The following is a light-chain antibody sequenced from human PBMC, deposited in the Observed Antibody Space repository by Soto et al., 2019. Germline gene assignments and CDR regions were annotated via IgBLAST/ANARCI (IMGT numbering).Light chain of an antibody. V-gene: IGLV2-8*01. CDR3: KSYAGSNTYV. CDR2: EVV. CDR1: KNDIGVYDF. Sequence: QSALTQPPSASGSPGQSVTISCTGTKNDIGVYDFVSWYQHHPGKAPRLIIYEVVQRPSGVPDRFSGSKSGNTASLTVSGLQAADEADYSCKSYAGSNTYVFGSGTKVIVL. J-gene: IGLJ1*01.